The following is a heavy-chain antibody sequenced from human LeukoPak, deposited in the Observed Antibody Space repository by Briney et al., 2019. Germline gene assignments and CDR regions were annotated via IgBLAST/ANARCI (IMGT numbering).Heavy chain of an antibody. J-gene: IGHJ3*02. CDR1: GFTVSSNY. CDR3: ARVTGTVPSGAGAFDI. Sequence: GGSLRLSCVASGFTVSSNYMSWVRQAPGKGLEWVSVIYSGGSIYYADSMKGRFTISRDNSKNTLYLQMNSLRAEDTAVYYCARVTGTVPSGAGAFDIWGQGTMVTVSS. CDR2: IYSGGSI. V-gene: IGHV3-66*01. D-gene: IGHD1-26*01.